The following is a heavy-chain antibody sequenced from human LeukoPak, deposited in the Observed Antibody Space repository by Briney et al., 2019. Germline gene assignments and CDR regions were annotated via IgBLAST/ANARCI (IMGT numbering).Heavy chain of an antibody. CDR2: TRNKANSYTT. Sequence: PGGSLRLSCAASGFILSDHYIDWVRQAPGKGLEWVGRTRNKANSYTTEYAASVKGRFTISRDDPKNLLYRQMNSLKSEDTAVYYCGRSGRYRPSDLWGQGTLVTVSS. CDR3: GRSGRYRPSDL. D-gene: IGHD1-26*01. CDR1: GFILSDHY. J-gene: IGHJ5*02. V-gene: IGHV3-72*01.